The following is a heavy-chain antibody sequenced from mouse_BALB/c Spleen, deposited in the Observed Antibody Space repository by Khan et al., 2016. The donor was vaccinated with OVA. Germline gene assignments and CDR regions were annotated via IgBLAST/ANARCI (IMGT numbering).Heavy chain of an antibody. CDR1: GYTFTSYW. V-gene: IGHV1S41*01. CDR2: IAPGSGSD. D-gene: IGHD1-1*01. Sequence: DLVKPGASVRLSCKASGYTFTSYWINWIKQRPGQGLEWIGRIAPGSGSDYYSDMFKGKATLTIATSSSTAYIQVRSLSSEDSAVYFCATSSYYGRGLDAMHYWGHGPPVTVSS. J-gene: IGHJ4*01. CDR3: ATSSYYGRGLDAMHY.